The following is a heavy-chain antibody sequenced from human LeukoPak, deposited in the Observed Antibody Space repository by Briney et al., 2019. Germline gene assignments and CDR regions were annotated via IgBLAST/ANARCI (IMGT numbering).Heavy chain of an antibody. V-gene: IGHV1-2*02. Sequence: ASVKVSFKASGYTFTVYYMHWVRQAPGQGLEWMGWINPNSGGTNFAQNFQGRLTMTRDTSISTAYMELSRLRSDDTAVYYCARVSGYDTTNWFDPWGQGTLVTVSS. J-gene: IGHJ5*02. CDR2: INPNSGGT. D-gene: IGHD5-12*01. CDR3: ARVSGYDTTNWFDP. CDR1: GYTFTVYY.